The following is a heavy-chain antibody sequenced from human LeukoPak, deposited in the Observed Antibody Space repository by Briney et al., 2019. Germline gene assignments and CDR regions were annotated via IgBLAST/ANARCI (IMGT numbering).Heavy chain of an antibody. D-gene: IGHD3-22*01. CDR2: INYSGST. CDR3: ARGYDY. CDR1: GGSIIGCTSY. Sequence: PSETLSLTCTVSGGSIIGCTSYWGWIRQPPGKGLDWIGIINYSGSTYYNPSLRSRVTISVDTSKNQFSLKLNFVTASDTAVYYCARGYDYWGQGTLVTVSS. V-gene: IGHV4-39*01. J-gene: IGHJ4*02.